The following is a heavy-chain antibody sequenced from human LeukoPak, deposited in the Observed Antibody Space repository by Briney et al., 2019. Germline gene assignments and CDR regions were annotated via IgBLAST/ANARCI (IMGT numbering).Heavy chain of an antibody. CDR2: VYTSGSA. D-gene: IGHD1-26*01. Sequence: PSQTLSLTCTVSGGSVSSGSYYWNWIRQPAGKGLEWIGRVYTSGSAKYNPSLKSRVTISIDTSTNQFSLKLNSVTAADTAVYYCASLQNIVGATPLPDYWGQGTLVTVSS. J-gene: IGHJ4*02. V-gene: IGHV4-61*02. CDR1: GGSVSSGSYY. CDR3: ASLQNIVGATPLPDY.